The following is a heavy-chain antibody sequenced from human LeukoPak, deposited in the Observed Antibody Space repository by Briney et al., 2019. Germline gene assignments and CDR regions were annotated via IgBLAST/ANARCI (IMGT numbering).Heavy chain of an antibody. CDR3: ARIYCSSTSCYYNWFDP. CDR2: IYHSGST. D-gene: IGHD2-2*01. J-gene: IGHJ5*02. V-gene: IGHV4-4*02. Sequence: SETLSLTCAASGGSISSSNWWSWVRQPPGKGLEWIGEIYHSGSTNYNPSLKSRVTISVDKSKNQFSLKLSSVTAADTAVYYCARIYCSSTSCYYNWFDPWGQGTLVTVSS. CDR1: GGSISSSNW.